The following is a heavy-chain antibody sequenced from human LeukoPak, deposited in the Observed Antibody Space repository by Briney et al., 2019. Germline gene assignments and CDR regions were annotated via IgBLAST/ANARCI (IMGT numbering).Heavy chain of an antibody. CDR2: IYYSGTT. V-gene: IGHV4-39*02. CDR1: GGSISSSYYY. Sequence: PSETLSLTCTVSGGSISSSYYYWAWIRQPPGKGLEWIGSIYYSGTTYYNPSLKSRVTISVETSKNQFSLRLSSVTAADTAVYYCAREKLGVPGNWFDPWGQGTLVTVSS. J-gene: IGHJ5*02. D-gene: IGHD7-27*01. CDR3: AREKLGVPGNWFDP.